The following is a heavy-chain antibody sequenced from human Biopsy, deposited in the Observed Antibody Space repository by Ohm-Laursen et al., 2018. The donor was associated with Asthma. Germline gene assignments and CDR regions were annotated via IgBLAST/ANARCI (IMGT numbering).Heavy chain of an antibody. V-gene: IGHV3-30*18. J-gene: IGHJ1*01. CDR2: ISYDGSDK. CDR1: GFTFSSYG. CDR3: AKGHGDYVFPYFQH. Sequence: SLRLSCSASGFTFSSYGMNWVRQAPGKGLEWVAVISYDGSDKYYADSVKGRFTISRDNSKNTLYLQMNSLRAEDTAVYYCAKGHGDYVFPYFQHWGQGTLVTVSS. D-gene: IGHD4-17*01.